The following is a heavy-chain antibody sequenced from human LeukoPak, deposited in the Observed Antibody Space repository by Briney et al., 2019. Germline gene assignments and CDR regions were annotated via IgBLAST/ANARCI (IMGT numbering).Heavy chain of an antibody. CDR1: GFTFSSYS. D-gene: IGHD3-22*01. CDR3: APQGDYYDSSGYYPLGY. Sequence: GGSLRLSCAASGFTFSSYSMNWVRQAPGKGLEWVSYISSSSSTIYYADSVKGRFTISRDNSKNTLYLQMNSLRAEDTAVYYCAPQGDYYDSSGYYPLGYWGQGTLVTVSS. CDR2: ISSSSSTI. V-gene: IGHV3-48*01. J-gene: IGHJ4*02.